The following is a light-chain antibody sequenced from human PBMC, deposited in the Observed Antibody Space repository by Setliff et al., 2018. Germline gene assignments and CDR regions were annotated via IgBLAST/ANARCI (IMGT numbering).Light chain of an antibody. V-gene: IGLV2-14*01. CDR3: HSHTSTTTRV. CDR2: EVN. Sequence: QSALTQPASVSGSPGQSIAISCTGTSNDVGAYNHVSWYQHHPGKAPKLIIYEVNNRPSGVSDRFSGSKSGNTASLTISGLQAEDEADYYCHSHTSTTTRVFGSGTRSPS. J-gene: IGLJ1*01. CDR1: SNDVGAYNH.